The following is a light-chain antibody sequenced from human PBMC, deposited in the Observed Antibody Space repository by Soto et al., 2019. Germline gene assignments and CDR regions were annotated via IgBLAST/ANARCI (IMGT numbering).Light chain of an antibody. CDR3: QQRSNWPIT. J-gene: IGKJ5*01. Sequence: VLTHSPATLSLSPGERATLSCRTSQSVSKYFAWYQQKPGRAPRLLLYDASSRATGIPARFIGSGSGTDFTLTISSLEPEDFAIYYCQQRSNWPITFGQGTRLEIK. CDR1: QSVSKY. V-gene: IGKV3-11*01. CDR2: DAS.